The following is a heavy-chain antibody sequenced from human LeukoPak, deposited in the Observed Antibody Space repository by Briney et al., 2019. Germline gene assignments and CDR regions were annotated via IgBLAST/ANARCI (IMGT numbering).Heavy chain of an antibody. Sequence: PSETLSLTCTVSGGSISSYYWSWIPLPPGKGLECIGYIYYTGATYYNPSLKSRVTISLDTSKNQFSLKLSSVTAADAGVYYCARTGYSYGTGYYFDYWGQGALVTVSS. CDR1: GGSISSYY. J-gene: IGHJ4*02. CDR3: ARTGYSYGTGYYFDY. V-gene: IGHV4-59*01. CDR2: IYYTGAT. D-gene: IGHD5-18*01.